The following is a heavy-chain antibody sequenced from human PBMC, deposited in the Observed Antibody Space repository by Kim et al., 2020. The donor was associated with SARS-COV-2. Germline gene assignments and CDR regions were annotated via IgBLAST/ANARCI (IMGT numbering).Heavy chain of an antibody. J-gene: IGHJ6*02. V-gene: IGHV3-74*01. CDR3: ARTGYCSGGSCMDV. Sequence: ADSVKGRFTISRDNAKNTLYLQMNSLRAEDTAVYYCARTGYCSGGSCMDVWGQGTTVTVSS. D-gene: IGHD2-15*01.